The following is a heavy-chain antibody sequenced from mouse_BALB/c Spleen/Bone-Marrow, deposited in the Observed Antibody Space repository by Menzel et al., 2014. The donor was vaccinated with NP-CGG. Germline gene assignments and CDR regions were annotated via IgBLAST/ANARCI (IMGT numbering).Heavy chain of an antibody. D-gene: IGHD2-12*01. CDR1: GFTFSDYY. V-gene: IGHV7-3*02. J-gene: IGHJ1*01. CDR2: IRNKAKGYTT. CDR3: ARDRNNDIHWYLDV. Sequence: EVQLQESGGGLVQPGGSLRLSCATSGFTFSDYYMSWVRQPPGTALEWLGFIRNKAKGYTTEYIPSVKGRFTISRDNSQSMLYLQMNTLRAEDSATYYCARDRNNDIHWYLDVWGAGTTVTVSS.